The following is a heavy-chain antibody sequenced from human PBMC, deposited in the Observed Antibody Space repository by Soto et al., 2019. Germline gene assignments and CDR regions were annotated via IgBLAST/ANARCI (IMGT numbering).Heavy chain of an antibody. CDR2: INAGDGNI. CDR3: ARDKDPTFGGIIAYYFDY. V-gene: IGHV1-3*01. CDR1: GYTFTSYA. D-gene: IGHD3-16*02. J-gene: IGHJ4*02. Sequence: ASVKVSCKASGYTFTSYAMHWVRQAPGQRLEWMGRINAGDGNISYAQNFQGRVTMTRDTSTSTVYMELSSLRSEDTAVYYCARDKDPTFGGIIAYYFDYWGQGTLVTVSS.